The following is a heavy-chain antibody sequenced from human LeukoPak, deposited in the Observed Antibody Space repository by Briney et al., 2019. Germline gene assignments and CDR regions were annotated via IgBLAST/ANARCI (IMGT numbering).Heavy chain of an antibody. J-gene: IGHJ3*02. V-gene: IGHV1-8*01. D-gene: IGHD1-26*01. CDR2: MNPNSGNT. Sequence: ASVKVSCKASGYTFTSYDINWVRQATGQGLEWMGWMNPNSGNTGYAQKFQGRVTMTEDTSTDTAYMELSGLRSEDTAVYYCATPLRWELKGAFDIWGQGTMVTVSS. CDR3: ATPLRWELKGAFDI. CDR1: GYTFTSYD.